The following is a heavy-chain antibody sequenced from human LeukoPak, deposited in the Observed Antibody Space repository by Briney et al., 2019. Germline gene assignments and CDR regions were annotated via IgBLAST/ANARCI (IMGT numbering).Heavy chain of an antibody. D-gene: IGHD3-22*01. CDR3: ARGRNGLYDYDETS. J-gene: IGHJ5*02. Sequence: PSQTLSLTCTVSGGSISSGGYYWSWLRQHPGKGLEWIGYIYYSGSTYYNPSLKSRVTISVDTSKNQFSLKLSSVTAADTAVYYCARGRNGLYDYDETSWGQGTLVTVSS. CDR2: IYYSGST. V-gene: IGHV4-31*03. CDR1: GGSISSGGYY.